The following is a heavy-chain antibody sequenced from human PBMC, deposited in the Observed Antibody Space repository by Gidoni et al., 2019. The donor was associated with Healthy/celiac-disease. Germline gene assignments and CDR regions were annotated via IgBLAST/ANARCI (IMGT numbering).Heavy chain of an antibody. D-gene: IGHD1-26*01. CDR1: GGSFSGYY. J-gene: IGHJ5*02. CDR2: INHSGST. Sequence: QVQLQQWGAGLLKPSETLSLTCAVYGGSFSGYYWSWIRQPPGKGLEWIGEINHSGSTNYTPSLKSRVTISVDTSKNQFSLKLSSVTAADTAVYYCASSGSYYIPRAGWFDPWGQGTLVTVSS. CDR3: ASSGSYYIPRAGWFDP. V-gene: IGHV4-34*01.